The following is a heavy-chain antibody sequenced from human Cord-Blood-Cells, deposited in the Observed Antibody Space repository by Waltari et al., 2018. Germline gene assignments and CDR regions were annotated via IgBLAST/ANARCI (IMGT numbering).Heavy chain of an antibody. CDR3: ATPYCSGGSCYSDAFDI. CDR2: FDTEEGEA. CDR1: GYTLTELS. Sequence: QVQLVQSGAEVKKPGASVKVSCKVSGYTLTELSMHWVRQAPGKGLEWMGGFDTEEGEAIYAQKCQGRVTMTEDTSTDTAYMELSSLRSEDTAVYYCATPYCSGGSCYSDAFDIWGQGTMVTVSS. V-gene: IGHV1-24*01. D-gene: IGHD2-15*01. J-gene: IGHJ3*02.